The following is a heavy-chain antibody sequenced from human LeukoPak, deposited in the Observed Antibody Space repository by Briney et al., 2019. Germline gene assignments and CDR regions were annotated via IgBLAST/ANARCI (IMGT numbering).Heavy chain of an antibody. CDR3: ARGGAGYSSGFDY. Sequence: PSQTLSLTCTVSGGSISSGGYYWSWIRQHPGKGLEWIGYIYYSGSTYYNPSLKSRVTISVDTSKNQFSLKLSSVTAADTAVYYCARGGAGYSSGFDYWGQGTLDTVSS. CDR2: IYYSGST. J-gene: IGHJ4*02. V-gene: IGHV4-31*03. D-gene: IGHD3-9*01. CDR1: GGSISSGGYY.